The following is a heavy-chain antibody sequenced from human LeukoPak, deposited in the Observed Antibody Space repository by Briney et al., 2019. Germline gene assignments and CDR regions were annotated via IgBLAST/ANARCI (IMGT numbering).Heavy chain of an antibody. J-gene: IGHJ5*02. V-gene: IGHV4-59*11. Sequence: PSETLSLTCTVSGGSISSHFWSWIRQPPGKGLEWIGYIHYSGSTNYNPSLESRASLSVDTSRNQISLRLSSVTAADTAVYYCARGFGNVRGVTWGQGTLVTVSS. CDR1: GGSISSHF. CDR2: IHYSGST. CDR3: ARGFGNVRGVT. D-gene: IGHD3-16*01.